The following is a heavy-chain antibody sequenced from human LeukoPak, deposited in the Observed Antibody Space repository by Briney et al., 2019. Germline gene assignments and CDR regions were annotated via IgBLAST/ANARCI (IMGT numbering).Heavy chain of an antibody. V-gene: IGHV1-2*02. CDR1: GYTFTSYG. CDR3: ARGYQLPHYYYYYMDV. J-gene: IGHJ6*03. Sequence: ASVKVSCKASGYTFTSYGISWVRQAPGQGLEWMGWINPNSGGTDYAQKFQGRVTMTRDTSISTAYMDLSRLRSDDTAVYYCARGYQLPHYYYYYMDVWGKGTTVTVSS. D-gene: IGHD2-2*01. CDR2: INPNSGGT.